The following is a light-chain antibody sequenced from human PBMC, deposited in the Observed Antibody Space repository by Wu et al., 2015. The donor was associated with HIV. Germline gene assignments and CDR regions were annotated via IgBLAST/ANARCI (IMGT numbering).Light chain of an antibody. Sequence: EIVLTQSPGTLSLSPGERVTLSCRASQTVNTKNLAWYQQKIGQPPRLLIYGSSIRATGIPDRFSGSGPGTDFSLTISRLEPEDFAVYYCQRYGSSSYTFGQGTKLE. CDR2: GSS. CDR1: QTVNTKN. V-gene: IGKV3-20*01. J-gene: IGKJ2*01. CDR3: QRYGSSSYT.